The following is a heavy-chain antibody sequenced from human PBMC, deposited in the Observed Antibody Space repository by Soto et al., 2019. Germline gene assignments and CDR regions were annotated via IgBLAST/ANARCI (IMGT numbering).Heavy chain of an antibody. D-gene: IGHD2-2*01. Sequence: PSETLSLTCAVYGGSFSGYYWSWIRQPPGKGLEWIGEINHSGSTNYNPSLKSRVTISVDTSKNQFSLKLSSVTAADTAVYYCARMVGGVPAAMRTYYYYGMDVWGQGTTVTVSS. CDR2: INHSGST. CDR1: GGSFSGYY. V-gene: IGHV4-34*01. J-gene: IGHJ6*02. CDR3: ARMVGGVPAAMRTYYYYGMDV.